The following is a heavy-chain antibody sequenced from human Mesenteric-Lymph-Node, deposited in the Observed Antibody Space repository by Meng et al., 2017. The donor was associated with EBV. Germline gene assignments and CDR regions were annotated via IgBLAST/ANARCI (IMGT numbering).Heavy chain of an antibody. CDR3: ARVGRFLGPTDY. CDR1: GLTFSSYS. V-gene: IGHV3-21*01. CDR2: ISSSSSYI. J-gene: IGHJ4*02. Sequence: EVQLVESGGGLVKPGGSLRRSCAASGLTFSSYSMNWVRQAPGKGLEWVSSISSSSSYIYYADSMKGRFTISRDNAKNSLYLQMNSLRAEDTAVYYCARVGRFLGPTDYWGQGTLVTVSS. D-gene: IGHD3-3*01.